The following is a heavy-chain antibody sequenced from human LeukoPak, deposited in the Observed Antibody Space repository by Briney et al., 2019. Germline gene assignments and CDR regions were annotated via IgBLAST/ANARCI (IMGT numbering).Heavy chain of an antibody. CDR1: GFTFRNAW. V-gene: IGHV3-15*01. J-gene: IGHJ4*02. D-gene: IGHD2-2*01. CDR2: IKSKTDSGTT. Sequence: GGSLRLSCAASGFTFRNAWMSWVRQAPGKGLEWVGRIKSKTDSGTTDYAAPVKGRFTTSRDDSKNTLYLQMNSLKFEDTAVYYCTTAPAQSDYWGQGTLVTVSS. CDR3: TTAPAQSDY.